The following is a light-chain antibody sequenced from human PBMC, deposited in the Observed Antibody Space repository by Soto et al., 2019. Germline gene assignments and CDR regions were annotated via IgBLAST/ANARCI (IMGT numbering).Light chain of an antibody. CDR1: SSNIGSNT. Sequence: QSVLTQPPSASGTPGQRVTISCSGSSSNIGSNTVNWYQQLLGTAPKLLIYNNNQRPSGVPDRFSGSKFGTSASLAISGLQSEDEADYYCAAWDDSLNGVVFGGGTKLTVL. J-gene: IGLJ2*01. CDR2: NNN. V-gene: IGLV1-44*01. CDR3: AAWDDSLNGVV.